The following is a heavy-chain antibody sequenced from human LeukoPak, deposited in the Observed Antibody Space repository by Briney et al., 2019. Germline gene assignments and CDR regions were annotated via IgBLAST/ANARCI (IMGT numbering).Heavy chain of an antibody. CDR1: GFTFSSYA. CDR2: ISYSGST. V-gene: IGHV4-39*01. CDR3: ARHQRAVNWFDP. Sequence: GSLRLSCAASGFTFSSYAMSWVRQPPGKGLEWIWSISYSGSTYYNPSLESRVTISVDTSKNQFSLKVRSVTAADTAVYYCARHQRAVNWFDPWGQGTLVTVSS. D-gene: IGHD6-19*01. J-gene: IGHJ5*02.